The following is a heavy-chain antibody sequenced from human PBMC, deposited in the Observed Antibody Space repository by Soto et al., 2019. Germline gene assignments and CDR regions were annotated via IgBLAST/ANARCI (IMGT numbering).Heavy chain of an antibody. CDR3: AAGGGLPRYY. CDR1: GGSISSYY. D-gene: IGHD5-12*01. J-gene: IGHJ4*02. CDR2: IYHSGST. V-gene: IGHV4-59*04. Sequence: SETLSLTCTVSGGSISSYYWSRIRQPPGKGLEWIGYIYHSGSTYYNPSLKSRVTISVDRSKNQFSLKLSSVTAADTAVYYCAAGGGLPRYYWGQGTLVTVPQ.